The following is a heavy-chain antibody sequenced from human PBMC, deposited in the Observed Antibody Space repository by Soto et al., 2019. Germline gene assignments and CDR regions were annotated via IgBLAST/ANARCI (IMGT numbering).Heavy chain of an antibody. CDR2: IHHGGST. Sequence: QVQLQPWGAGLLKPSETLSLTCAVNGGPFGGFYWTWIRQSPGKGLEWIGEIHHGGSTNYNPSLKSRVTMSLDTSKNQFSLKLTPVTAADTAVYYCARGYRISMVILTTNYFDSWGQGTPVTVSS. CDR1: GGPFGGFY. D-gene: IGHD3-10*01. J-gene: IGHJ4*02. CDR3: ARGYRISMVILTTNYFDS. V-gene: IGHV4-34*01.